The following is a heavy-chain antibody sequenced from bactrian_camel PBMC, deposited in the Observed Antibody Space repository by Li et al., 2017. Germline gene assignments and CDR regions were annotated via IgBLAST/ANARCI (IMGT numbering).Heavy chain of an antibody. CDR1: GTTFSLYY. V-gene: IGHV3S40*01. CDR2: INIGGST. CDR3: ATKRGTY. Sequence: DVQLVESGGGLVQPGGSLRLSCAASGTTFSLYYIYWVRQAPGKGLEWVSTINIGGSTYYADSVKGRFTISRDNAKSVVYLQMNSLKTEDTAVYYCATKRGTYWGQGTQVTVS. J-gene: IGHJ4*01.